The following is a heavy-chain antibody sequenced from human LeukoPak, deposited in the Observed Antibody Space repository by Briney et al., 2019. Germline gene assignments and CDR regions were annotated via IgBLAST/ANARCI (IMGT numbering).Heavy chain of an antibody. CDR2: INSDGSRT. CDR3: ARVAWGDPNSPFDY. Sequence: GSLRLSCAASGFTFSSYWMHWVRQAPGRGLVWVSRINSDGSRTSYADSVKGRFTISRDNAKNTLYLQMNSLRAEDTAVYYCARVAWGDPNSPFDYWGQGALVTVSS. V-gene: IGHV3-74*01. CDR1: GFTFSSYW. D-gene: IGHD2-21*02. J-gene: IGHJ4*02.